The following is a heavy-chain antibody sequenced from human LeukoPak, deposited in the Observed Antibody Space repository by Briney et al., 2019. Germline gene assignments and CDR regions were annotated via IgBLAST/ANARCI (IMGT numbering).Heavy chain of an antibody. CDR1: GGSISSGGYY. Sequence: SETLSLTCTVSGGSISSGGYYWSWIRQHPGKGLEWIGYIYYSGSTYYNPSLKSRVTISVDTSKNQFSLKLSSVTAADTAVYYCAVYSSSWSGAFDIWGQGTMVTVSS. D-gene: IGHD6-13*01. CDR2: IYYSGST. J-gene: IGHJ3*02. CDR3: AVYSSSWSGAFDI. V-gene: IGHV4-31*03.